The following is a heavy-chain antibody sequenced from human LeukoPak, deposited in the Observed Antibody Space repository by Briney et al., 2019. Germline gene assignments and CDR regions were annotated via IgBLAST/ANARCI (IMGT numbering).Heavy chain of an antibody. CDR2: ISGSGGST. CDR1: GFTFSSYA. Sequence: GGSLRLSCAASGFTFSSYAMSWVRQAPGKGLEWVSAISGSGGSTYYADSVKGRFTISRDNSKNTLYLQMDSLRAEDTAVYYCARDRWGYSYGGDWGQGTLVTVSS. CDR3: ARDRWGYSYGGD. D-gene: IGHD5-18*01. V-gene: IGHV3-23*01. J-gene: IGHJ4*02.